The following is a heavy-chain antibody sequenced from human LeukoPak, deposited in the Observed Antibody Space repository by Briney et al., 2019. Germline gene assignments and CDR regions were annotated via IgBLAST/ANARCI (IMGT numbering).Heavy chain of an antibody. Sequence: ASVKVSCKASGYTFTGYYMHWVRQAPGQGLEWMGWVNPNSGGTNYAQKFQGRVTMTRDTSISTAYMELSRLRSDDTAVYYCASRGRVGSGSYYNEGYYYYGMDVWGQGTTVTVSS. D-gene: IGHD3-10*01. CDR2: VNPNSGGT. J-gene: IGHJ6*02. V-gene: IGHV1-2*02. CDR3: ASRGRVGSGSYYNEGYYYYGMDV. CDR1: GYTFTGYY.